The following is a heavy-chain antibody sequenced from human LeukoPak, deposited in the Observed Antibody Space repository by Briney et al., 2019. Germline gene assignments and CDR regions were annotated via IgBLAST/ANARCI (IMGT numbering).Heavy chain of an antibody. CDR2: INHSGST. Sequence: SETLSLTCAVYGGSFSGYYWSWIRQPPGKGLELIGEINHSGSTNYNPSLKSRVTISVDTSKNQFSLKLSSVTAADTAVYYCARGGRDGYNYEPNWFDPWGQGTLVTVSS. J-gene: IGHJ5*02. V-gene: IGHV4-34*01. CDR1: GGSFSGYY. CDR3: ARGGRDGYNYEPNWFDP. D-gene: IGHD5-24*01.